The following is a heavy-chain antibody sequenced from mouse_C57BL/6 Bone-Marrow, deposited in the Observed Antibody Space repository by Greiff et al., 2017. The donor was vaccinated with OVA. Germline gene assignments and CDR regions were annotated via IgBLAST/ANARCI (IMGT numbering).Heavy chain of an antibody. V-gene: IGHV5-4*01. D-gene: IGHD1-1*01. CDR1: GFTFSSYA. CDR2: ISDGGSYT. Sequence: DVMLVESGGGLVKPGGSLKLSCAASGFTFSSYAMSWVRQTPEKRLEWVATISDGGSYTYYPDNVKGRFTISRDNAKNNLYLQMSHLKSEDTAMYYCAREGYYYGSSFHYWYFDVWGTGTTVTVSS. J-gene: IGHJ1*03. CDR3: AREGYYYGSSFHYWYFDV.